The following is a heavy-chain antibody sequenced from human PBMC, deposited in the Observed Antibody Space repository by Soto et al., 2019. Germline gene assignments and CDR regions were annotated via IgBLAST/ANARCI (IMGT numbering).Heavy chain of an antibody. V-gene: IGHV3-33*01. D-gene: IGHD3-10*01. Sequence: QVQLVESGGGVVQPGRSLRLSCAASGFTFRIYGMHWVRQAPGKGLEWVAVIWPDGSNKYYADSVKGRFTISRDNSRNALYLETNSLRAEDTAVYYCAGGPGHHWRLGPWGQGTPVTVSS. CDR1: GFTFRIYG. J-gene: IGHJ5*02. CDR2: IWPDGSNK. CDR3: AGGPGHHWRLGP.